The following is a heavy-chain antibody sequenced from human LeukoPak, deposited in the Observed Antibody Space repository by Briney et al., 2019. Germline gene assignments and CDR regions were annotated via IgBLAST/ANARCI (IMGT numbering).Heavy chain of an antibody. D-gene: IGHD5-12*01. V-gene: IGHV1-2*02. CDR2: INPNSGGT. J-gene: IGHJ4*02. Sequence: ASVKVSCKASGYTFIGYYMYWVRQAPGQGLEWMGWINPNSGGTNYAQKFQGRVTMTRDTSISTAYMGLGRLRSDDTAVYYCAREGDIVATTIDYWGQGTLVTVSS. CDR1: GYTFIGYY. CDR3: AREGDIVATTIDY.